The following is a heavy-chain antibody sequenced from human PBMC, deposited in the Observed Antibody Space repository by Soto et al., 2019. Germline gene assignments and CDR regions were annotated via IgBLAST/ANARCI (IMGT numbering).Heavy chain of an antibody. V-gene: IGHV3-66*01. CDR3: ARGLGQGGQFDI. CDR2: MYSGGLT. CDR1: GFTVSNNY. J-gene: IGHJ3*02. Sequence: EVQLVESGGGLVQPGGSLRLSCAASGFTVSNNYISWLRQAPGKGLEWVSVMYSGGLTYYADSVKGIFTISRDNSKNTLYLQMNSLRAEDTAVYYCARGLGQGGQFDIWGQGTMVTVSS.